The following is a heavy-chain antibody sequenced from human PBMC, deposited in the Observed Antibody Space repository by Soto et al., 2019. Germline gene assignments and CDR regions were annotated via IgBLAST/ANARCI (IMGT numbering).Heavy chain of an antibody. CDR2: IYWDDDK. J-gene: IGHJ6*02. Sequence: QLTLKESGPTLVKPTQTLTLTCTFSGFSLSTTGVGVGWIRQPPGKALEWLALIYWDDDKRYNPSLKSRLTITKDTSKNQVVLTMTNMDPVDTATYYCVQSRCGGDCLQSYSSHSYYGLDVWGQGTTVNVSS. D-gene: IGHD2-21*01. CDR1: GFSLSTTGVG. V-gene: IGHV2-5*02. CDR3: VQSRCGGDCLQSYSSHSYYGLDV.